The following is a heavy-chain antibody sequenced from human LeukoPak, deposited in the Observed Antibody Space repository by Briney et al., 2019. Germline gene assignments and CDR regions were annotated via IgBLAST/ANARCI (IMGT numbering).Heavy chain of an antibody. CDR3: ARSFVFQSPYFDY. CDR2: IWYDGSNK. V-gene: IGHV3-33*01. D-gene: IGHD2/OR15-2a*01. Sequence: GGSLRLSCAASGFTFSSYGMHWVRQAPGKGLEWVAVIWYDGSNKYYADSVKGRFTISRDNSKNTLYLQMNSLRAEDTAVYYCARSFVFQSPYFDYWGQGALVTVSS. J-gene: IGHJ4*02. CDR1: GFTFSSYG.